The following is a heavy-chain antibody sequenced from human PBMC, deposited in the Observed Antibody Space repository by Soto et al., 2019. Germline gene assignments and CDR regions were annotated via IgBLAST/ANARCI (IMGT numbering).Heavy chain of an antibody. CDR1: GFTFSSYG. Sequence: PGGSLRLSCAASGFTFSSYGMHWVRQAPGKGLEWVAVIWYDGSNKYYADSVKGRFTISRDNSKNTLYLQMNSLRAEDTAVYYCSKTGDPDYYYYYMDVWGKGTTVTVSS. D-gene: IGHD7-27*01. J-gene: IGHJ6*03. V-gene: IGHV3-33*06. CDR3: SKTGDPDYYYYYMDV. CDR2: IWYDGSNK.